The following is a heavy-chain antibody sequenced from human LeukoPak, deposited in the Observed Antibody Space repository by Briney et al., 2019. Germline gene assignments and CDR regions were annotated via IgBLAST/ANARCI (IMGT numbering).Heavy chain of an antibody. D-gene: IGHD3-10*01. Sequence: PSETLSLTCTVSGGSISSGDYYWSWIRQPPGKGLEWIGYIYYSGSTYYNPSLKSRVTISVDTSKNQFSLKLSSVTAADTAVYYCAGDVKGHYYGSGSDYWGQGTLVTVSS. CDR2: IYYSGST. CDR3: AGDVKGHYYGSGSDY. CDR1: GGSISSGDYY. V-gene: IGHV4-30-4*01. J-gene: IGHJ4*02.